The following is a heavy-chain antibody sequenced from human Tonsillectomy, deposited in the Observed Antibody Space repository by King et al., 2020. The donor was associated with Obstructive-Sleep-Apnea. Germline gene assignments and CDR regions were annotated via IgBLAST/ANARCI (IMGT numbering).Heavy chain of an antibody. CDR1: GFTLVSYW. Sequence: VQLVQSGGGLVQPGGSLRLSCAASGFTLVSYWRYWFGKAQVKGLEWVARIMPDGVEESYVDFVKGRFTISRDNAENSLYLQMNSLTADDTAVYYCTRDHFQASSDWFGGYFQHWGQGTLVTVSS. V-gene: IGHV3-7*03. CDR2: IMPDGVEE. CDR3: TRDHFQASSDWFGGYFQH. J-gene: IGHJ1*01. D-gene: IGHD3-10*01.